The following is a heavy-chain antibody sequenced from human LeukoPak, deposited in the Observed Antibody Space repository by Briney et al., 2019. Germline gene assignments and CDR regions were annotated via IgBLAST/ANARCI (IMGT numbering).Heavy chain of an antibody. CDR2: IYYSGST. CDR3: ARHDYSNYYYGMDV. CDR1: GGSISSGDYY. D-gene: IGHD4-11*01. Sequence: SQTLSLTCTVSGGSISSGDYYWSWIRQPPGKGLEWLGYIYYSGSTYYNPSLKSRVTISVDTSKNQFSLKLSSVTAADTAVYYCARHDYSNYYYGMDVWGQGTTVTVSS. V-gene: IGHV4-30-4*01. J-gene: IGHJ6*02.